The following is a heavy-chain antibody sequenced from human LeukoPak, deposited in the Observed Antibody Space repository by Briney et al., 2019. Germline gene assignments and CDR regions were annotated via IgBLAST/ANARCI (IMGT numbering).Heavy chain of an antibody. J-gene: IGHJ6*02. Sequence: GGSLRLSCAASGFTFSSYEMNWVRQAPGKGLEWVSYISSSGSTIYYADSVKGRFTISRDNAKNSLYLQMNSLRAEDTAVYYCARDPTAYGDSNYYYAMDVWGQGTTVTVSS. CDR1: GFTFSSYE. D-gene: IGHD4-17*01. CDR2: ISSSGSTI. V-gene: IGHV3-48*03. CDR3: ARDPTAYGDSNYYYAMDV.